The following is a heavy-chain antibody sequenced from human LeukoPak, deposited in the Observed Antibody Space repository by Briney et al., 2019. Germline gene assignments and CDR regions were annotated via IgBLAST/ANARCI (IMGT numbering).Heavy chain of an antibody. V-gene: IGHV1-3*01. CDR2: INAGNGNT. J-gene: IGHJ4*02. D-gene: IGHD2-2*01. CDR1: GYTITTYA. Sequence: ASVKVSCKASGYTITTYAMHWVRQAPGQRLEWMGWINAGNGNTKYSQKFQDRVTITRDTSANTAYMELSSLRSDDTAVYYCARDLCSVEPAAPCYYFDYWGQGTLVTVSS. CDR3: ARDLCSVEPAAPCYYFDY.